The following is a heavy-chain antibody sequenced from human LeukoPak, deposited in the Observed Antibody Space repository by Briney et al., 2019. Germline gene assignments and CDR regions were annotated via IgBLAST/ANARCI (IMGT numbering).Heavy chain of an antibody. CDR3: ARARLGELSSDY. J-gene: IGHJ4*02. D-gene: IGHD3-16*02. CDR2: IYYSGST. V-gene: IGHV4-39*07. Sequence: PSETLSLTCTVSGGSISSSSYYWGWIRQPPGKGLEWIGSIYYSGSTYYNPSLKSRVTISVDTSKNQFSLKLSSVTAADTAVYYCARARLGELSSDYWGQGTLVTVSS. CDR1: GGSISSSSYY.